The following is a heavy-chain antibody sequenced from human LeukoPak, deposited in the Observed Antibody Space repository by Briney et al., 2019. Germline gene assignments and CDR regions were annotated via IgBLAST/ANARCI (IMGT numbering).Heavy chain of an antibody. Sequence: GGSLRLSCAASGFTFSSYSMNWVRQAPGKGPEWVSSISSSSSYIYYADSVKGRFTISRDNAKNSLYLQMNSLRAEDTAVYYCATKQWLAPPPDSWGQGTPVTVSS. J-gene: IGHJ4*02. V-gene: IGHV3-21*01. CDR3: ATKQWLAPPPDS. CDR1: GFTFSSYS. D-gene: IGHD6-19*01. CDR2: ISSSSSYI.